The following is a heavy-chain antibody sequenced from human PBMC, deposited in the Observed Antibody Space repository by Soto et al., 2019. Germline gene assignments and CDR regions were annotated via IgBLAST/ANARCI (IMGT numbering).Heavy chain of an antibody. D-gene: IGHD6-19*01. J-gene: IGHJ4*02. CDR1: GFTFSSYG. Sequence: QVQLVESGGGVVQPGRSLRLSCAASGFTFSSYGMHWVRQAPGKGLEWVAVISYDGSNKYYADSVKGRFTISRDNSQNTLDLQMNSLRAEETAGDYCVSRALAGMGPFDYWGQGTLVTVSS. V-gene: IGHV3-30*03. CDR3: VSRALAGMGPFDY. CDR2: ISYDGSNK.